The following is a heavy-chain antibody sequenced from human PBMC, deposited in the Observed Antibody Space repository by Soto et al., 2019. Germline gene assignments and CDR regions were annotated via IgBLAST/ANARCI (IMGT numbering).Heavy chain of an antibody. Sequence: GESLKISCKGSGYSFTSYWIGWVRQMPGKGLEWMGIIYPGDSDTRYSPSFQGQVTISADKSISTAYLQWSSLQASDTAMYYCARLPILTGYIFQHWGQGPLVTVSS. CDR3: ARLPILTGYIFQH. CDR1: GYSFTSYW. CDR2: IYPGDSDT. D-gene: IGHD3-9*01. J-gene: IGHJ1*01. V-gene: IGHV5-51*01.